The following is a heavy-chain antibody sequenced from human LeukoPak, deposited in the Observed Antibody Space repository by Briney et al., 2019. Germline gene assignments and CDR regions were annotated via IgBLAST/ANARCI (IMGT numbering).Heavy chain of an antibody. Sequence: SGGSLRLSCAASGFTVSNHYMNWVRQAPGKGLEWVSVIYSGGGTHYTDSVKGRFTISRDNSKNTLFLQMNNLRAEDTALYYCARGQVVGATDYFDYWGQGTPVTVAS. V-gene: IGHV3-53*01. D-gene: IGHD1-26*01. CDR3: ARGQVVGATDYFDY. CDR1: GFTVSNHY. CDR2: IYSGGGT. J-gene: IGHJ4*02.